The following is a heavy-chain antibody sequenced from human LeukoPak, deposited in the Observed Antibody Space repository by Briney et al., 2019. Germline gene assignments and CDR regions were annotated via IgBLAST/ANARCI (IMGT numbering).Heavy chain of an antibody. V-gene: IGHV1-2*02. CDR3: ARDSRFLDLFCDS. CDR1: GFTFTDYY. J-gene: IGHJ4*02. Sequence: ASVKVSCKASGFTFTDYYMHWVRQAPGQGLEWMGWINPHSGGTNYAQTFRGRVTMTRDTSISTSYMELSRLRSDDTAVYYCARDSRFLDLFCDSWGQGTLVTVSS. D-gene: IGHD3-3*01. CDR2: INPHSGGT.